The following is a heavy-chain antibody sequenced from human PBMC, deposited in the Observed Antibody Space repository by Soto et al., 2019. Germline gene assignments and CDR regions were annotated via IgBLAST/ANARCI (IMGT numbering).Heavy chain of an antibody. D-gene: IGHD1-1*01. CDR2: IRNKINKYAT. Sequence: GGSLRLSCAASGFSFSGSAMHWVRQASGKGLEWIGRIRNKINKYATVYAASVNGRFTISRDDSKNTAYLQMNSLKTEDTAVYYCASLPNIAGGNGGRYFDLWGRGALVTVSS. CDR1: GFSFSGSA. J-gene: IGHJ2*01. CDR3: ASLPNIAGGNGGRYFDL. V-gene: IGHV3-73*01.